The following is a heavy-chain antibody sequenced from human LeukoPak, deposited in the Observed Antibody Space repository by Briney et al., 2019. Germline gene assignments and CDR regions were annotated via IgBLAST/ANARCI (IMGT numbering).Heavy chain of an antibody. V-gene: IGHV3-21*01. Sequence: KPGGSLRLSCAASGFTFSSYSMKWVRQAPGKGLEWVSSISSSSSYIYYADSVKGRFTISRDNAKNSLYLQMNSLRAEDTAVYYCARDELELYYYYYMDVWGKGTTVTVSS. J-gene: IGHJ6*03. D-gene: IGHD1-1*01. CDR1: GFTFSSYS. CDR2: ISSSSSYI. CDR3: ARDELELYYYYYMDV.